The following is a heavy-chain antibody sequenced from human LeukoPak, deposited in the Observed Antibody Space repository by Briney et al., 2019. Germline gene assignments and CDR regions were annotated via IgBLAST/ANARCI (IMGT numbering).Heavy chain of an antibody. D-gene: IGHD2-15*01. Sequence: GGSLRLSCAASGFTFSSYAMSWVRQAPGKGLEWVSTISGSGGSTYYADSVKGRFTISRDNSKNTLYLQMNSLGAEDTAVYYCAKTSTVVGYYYGMDVWGQGTTVTVSS. J-gene: IGHJ6*02. CDR2: ISGSGGST. CDR1: GFTFSSYA. V-gene: IGHV3-23*01. CDR3: AKTSTVVGYYYGMDV.